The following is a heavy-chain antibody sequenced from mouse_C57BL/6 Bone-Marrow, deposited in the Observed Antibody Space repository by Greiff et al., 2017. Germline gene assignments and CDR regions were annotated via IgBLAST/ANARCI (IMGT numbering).Heavy chain of an antibody. CDR1: DYEFPSHD. D-gene: IGHD2-1*01. J-gene: IGHJ3*01. CDR3: ARTSTRRCAY. V-gene: IGHV5-2*01. Sequence: DVMLVESGGGLVQPGESLKLSCESNDYEFPSHDMSWVRKTPEKRLELVAAINSDGGSTYYPDTMQRRVIISRDNTKKTLYLQMSSLRSEDTAWYDCARTSTRRCAYWGQGTLVTVSA. CDR2: INSDGGST.